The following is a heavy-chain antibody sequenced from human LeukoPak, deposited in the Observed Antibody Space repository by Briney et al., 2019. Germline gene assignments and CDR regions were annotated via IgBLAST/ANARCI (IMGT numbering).Heavy chain of an antibody. CDR3: ARDTDYAFDV. Sequence: GGSLRLSCAASGFTFSSYNMNWVRQAPGKGPEWVSYISSSSNTIYYADSVKGRFTISRDNAKSSLYLQMNSLRAEDTAVYYCARDTDYAFDVWGQGTMVTVS. J-gene: IGHJ3*01. V-gene: IGHV3-48*04. CDR1: GFTFSSYN. CDR2: ISSSSNTI.